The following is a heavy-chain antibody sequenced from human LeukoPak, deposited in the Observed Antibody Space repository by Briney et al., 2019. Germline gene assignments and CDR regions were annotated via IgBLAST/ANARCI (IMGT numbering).Heavy chain of an antibody. J-gene: IGHJ4*02. V-gene: IGHV3-49*04. CDR3: SRSLGELSD. CDR2: IRSNTYGGTT. Sequence: PGGSLRLSCTASGFIFGDYAMSWVRQAPGKGLEWVGFIRSNTYGGTTESAASVKGRFTISRDDSKGTAYLQMNSLKSEDTAVYYCSRSLGELSDWGQGTLVTVSS. CDR1: GFIFGDYA. D-gene: IGHD3-16*02.